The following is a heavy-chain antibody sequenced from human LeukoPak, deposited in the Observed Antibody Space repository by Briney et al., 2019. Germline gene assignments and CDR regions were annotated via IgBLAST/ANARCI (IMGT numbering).Heavy chain of an antibody. J-gene: IGHJ3*02. CDR2: IIPIFGTA. CDR3: ARQAQGRSAFDI. V-gene: IGHV1-69*13. CDR1: GGTFSSYA. Sequence: SVKVSCKASGGTFSSYAISWVRQAPGQGLEWMGGIIPIFGTANYAQKFQGRVTITADESTSTAYMELSSLRSEDTAVYYCARQAQGRSAFDIWGQGTVVTVSS.